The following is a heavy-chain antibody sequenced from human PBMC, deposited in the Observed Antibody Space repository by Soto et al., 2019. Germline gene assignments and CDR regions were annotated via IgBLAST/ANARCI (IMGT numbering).Heavy chain of an antibody. CDR1: GGSMSRYY. J-gene: IGHJ5*02. CDR2: IHYTGST. CDR3: ARDLTISSTDGPLDP. D-gene: IGHD1-1*01. V-gene: IGHV4-59*01. Sequence: PSETLSLTCTVSGGSMSRYYCTWIRQPPGKGLEWIGNIHYTGSTNYNPSLKSRVTILLGTSTSQFSLKVSSVTAADTAVYYCARDLTISSTDGPLDPWGHGTLVPVSS.